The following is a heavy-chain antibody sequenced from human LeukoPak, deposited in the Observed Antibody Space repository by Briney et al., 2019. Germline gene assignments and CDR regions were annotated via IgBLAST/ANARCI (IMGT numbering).Heavy chain of an antibody. CDR3: ARVRGYYDSSGPRDY. CDR2: ISAYNGNT. Sequence: ASVKVSCKASGYTFTSYGISWGRQAPGQGLEWMGWISAYNGNTNYAQKLQGRVTMTTDTSTSTAYMELRSLRSDDTAVYYCARVRGYYDSSGPRDYWGQGTLVTVSS. J-gene: IGHJ4*02. V-gene: IGHV1-18*01. CDR1: GYTFTSYG. D-gene: IGHD3-22*01.